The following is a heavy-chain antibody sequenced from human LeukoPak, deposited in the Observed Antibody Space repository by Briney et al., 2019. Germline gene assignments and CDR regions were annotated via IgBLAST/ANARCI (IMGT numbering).Heavy chain of an antibody. Sequence: PGGSLRLSCAASGFAFSSYAMSWVRQAPGKGLEWVSAISGSGGSTYYADSVKGRFTISRDNSKNTLHLQMNSLRAEDTAVYYCAKGRDYGDTKDAFDIWGQGTMVTVSS. CDR2: ISGSGGST. V-gene: IGHV3-23*01. J-gene: IGHJ3*02. CDR1: GFAFSSYA. CDR3: AKGRDYGDTKDAFDI. D-gene: IGHD4-17*01.